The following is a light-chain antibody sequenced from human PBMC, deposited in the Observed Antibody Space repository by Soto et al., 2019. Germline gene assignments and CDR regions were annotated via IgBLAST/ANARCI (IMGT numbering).Light chain of an antibody. CDR1: SGDIGDYNY. V-gene: IGLV2-14*01. J-gene: IGLJ1*01. CDR3: CSYTRSGTLI. Sequence: HSVLTQPASVSGSPGQSITISCVGTSGDIGDYNYVSWYQQHPGKVPKVIIYDVSNRPSGVSYRFSGTKSSNTASLTVSGLQAEHEADYYCCSYTRSGTLIFGTGTKLTVL. CDR2: DVS.